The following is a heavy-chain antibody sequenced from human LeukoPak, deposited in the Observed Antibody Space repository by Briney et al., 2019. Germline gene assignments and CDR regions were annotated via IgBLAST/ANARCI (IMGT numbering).Heavy chain of an antibody. Sequence: ASVKVSCKASGYTFTSYCISWVRQAPGQGLEWMGWISAYNGNTNYAQKLRGRVTMTTDTCTSTAYMELKSLRSDDPAVYYCARDGSSGRLFYWGQGTLVTVSS. CDR2: ISAYNGNT. CDR3: ARDGSSGRLFY. D-gene: IGHD6-19*01. V-gene: IGHV1-18*01. CDR1: GYTFTSYC. J-gene: IGHJ4*02.